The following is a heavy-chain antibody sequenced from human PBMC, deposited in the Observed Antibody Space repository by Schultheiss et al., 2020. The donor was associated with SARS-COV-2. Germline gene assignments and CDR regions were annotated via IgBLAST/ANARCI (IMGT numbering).Heavy chain of an antibody. D-gene: IGHD3-3*01. J-gene: IGHJ6*02. CDR1: GFTFSSYA. V-gene: IGHV3-21*05. CDR2: ISSSSSYI. Sequence: GGSLRLSCAASGFTFSSYAMSWVRQAPGKGLEWVSYISSSSSYIYYADSVKGRFTISRDNAKNSLYLQMNSLRAEDTAVYYCATHGRTISGGMDVWGQGTTVTVSS. CDR3: ATHGRTISGGMDV.